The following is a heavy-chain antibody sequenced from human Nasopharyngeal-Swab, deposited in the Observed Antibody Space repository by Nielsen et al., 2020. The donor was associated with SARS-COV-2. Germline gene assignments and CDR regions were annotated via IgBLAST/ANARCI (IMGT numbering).Heavy chain of an antibody. D-gene: IGHD1-7*01. Sequence: KVSCKGSGYSFTSYWISWVRQMPGKGPEWMGRIDPSDSYTNYSPSFQGHVTISADKSISTAYLQWSSLKASDTAMYYCARFSSGTIPSVDYWGQGTLVTVSS. J-gene: IGHJ4*02. CDR1: GYSFTSYW. V-gene: IGHV5-10-1*01. CDR2: IDPSDSYT. CDR3: ARFSSGTIPSVDY.